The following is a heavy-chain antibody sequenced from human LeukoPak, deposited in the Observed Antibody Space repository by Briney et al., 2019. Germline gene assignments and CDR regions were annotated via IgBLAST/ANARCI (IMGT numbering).Heavy chain of an antibody. D-gene: IGHD6-19*01. CDR3: AKAQPPAGTRIAVDHGRRYFQH. CDR2: ISGSGGST. J-gene: IGHJ1*01. CDR1: GFTFSSYA. V-gene: IGHV3-23*01. Sequence: GGSLRLSCAASGFTFSSYAMSWVRQAPGKGLEWVSAISGSGGSTYYADSVKGRFTISRDNSKNTLYLQMNSLRAEDTAVYYCAKAQPPAGTRIAVDHGRRYFQHWGQGTLVTVSS.